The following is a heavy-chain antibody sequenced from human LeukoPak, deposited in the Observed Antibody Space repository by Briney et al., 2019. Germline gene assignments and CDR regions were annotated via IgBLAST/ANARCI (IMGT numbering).Heavy chain of an antibody. CDR2: INYSGST. D-gene: IGHD2-15*01. J-gene: IGHJ4*02. CDR1: GRSFSAYY. V-gene: IGHV4-34*01. Sequence: PSETLSLTCAVYGRSFSAYYWSWIRQPPGKGLEWIWEINYSGSTNYNPSLKSRVTISVDTSKKQLSLNLSSVTAADTGVYFCARGGEYCSGGSCWPLGYWGQGTLVTVSS. CDR3: ARGGEYCSGGSCWPLGY.